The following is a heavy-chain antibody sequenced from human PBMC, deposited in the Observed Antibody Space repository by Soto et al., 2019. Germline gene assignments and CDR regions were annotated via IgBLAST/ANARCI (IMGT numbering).Heavy chain of an antibody. CDR1: GYTFTSYD. CDR3: ARVSSGWYRRTVWFDP. V-gene: IGHV1-8*01. D-gene: IGHD6-19*01. Sequence: GASVKVSCKASGYTFTSYDINWVRQATGQGLEWMGWMNPNSGNTGYAQKFQGRVTMTRNTSISTAYMELSSLRSEDTAVYYCARVSSGWYRRTVWFDPWGQGTLVTASS. CDR2: MNPNSGNT. J-gene: IGHJ5*02.